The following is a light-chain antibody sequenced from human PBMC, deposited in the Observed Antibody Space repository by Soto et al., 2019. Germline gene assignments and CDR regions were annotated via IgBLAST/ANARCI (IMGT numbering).Light chain of an antibody. CDR3: MQPLQSLIT. V-gene: IGKV2-28*01. J-gene: IGKJ3*01. CDR1: QRVLHSNGYNY. CDR2: LGS. Sequence: DIVMTQSPLSLPVTPGEPASISCRSSQRVLHSNGYNYLAWYWQKPGQSPQLLISLGSNRASGVPDRFSGSGSGTEFTLDISRVEAEDVGVYYCMQPLQSLITFGPGTRVDIK.